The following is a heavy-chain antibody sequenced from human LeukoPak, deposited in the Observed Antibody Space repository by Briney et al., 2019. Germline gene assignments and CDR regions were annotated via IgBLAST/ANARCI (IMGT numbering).Heavy chain of an antibody. D-gene: IGHD2-2*02. CDR1: GFTFSSYS. V-gene: IGHV3-21*01. Sequence: GGSLRLSCAASGFTFSSYSMNWVRQAPGKGLEWVSSISSSSSYIYYADSVKGRFTISRDNAKNSLYLQMNSLRAEDTAVYYCARDLVVVPAAILEVNWFDPWGQGTLVAVSS. CDR3: ARDLVVVPAAILEVNWFDP. J-gene: IGHJ5*02. CDR2: ISSSSSYI.